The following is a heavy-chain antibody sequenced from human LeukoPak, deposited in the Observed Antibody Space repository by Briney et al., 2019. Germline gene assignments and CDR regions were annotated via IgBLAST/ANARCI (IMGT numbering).Heavy chain of an antibody. CDR2: IGYDGTDK. V-gene: IGHV3-30*02. CDR3: ARDLTYNSWYYFDS. CDR1: GFTFSYYG. D-gene: IGHD6-13*01. J-gene: IGHJ4*02. Sequence: GGSLRFSCAASGFTFSYYGMHWVRQAPGKGLEWVTFIGYDGTDKYYADSVKGRFTISRDNSKNTLSLHMNSLRAEDTAVYYCARDLTYNSWYYFDSWGQGTLVTVSS.